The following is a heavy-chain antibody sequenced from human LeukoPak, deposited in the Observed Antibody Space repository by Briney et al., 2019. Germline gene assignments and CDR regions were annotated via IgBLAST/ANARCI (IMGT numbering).Heavy chain of an antibody. CDR1: GGTFSSYA. CDR3: ARDAYYYDSSGYYY. J-gene: IGHJ4*02. V-gene: IGHV1-69*04. D-gene: IGHD3-22*01. CDR2: IIPILGIA. Sequence: ASVKVSCKASGGTFSSYAISWVRQAPGQGLEWMGRIIPILGIANYAQKFQGRVTITADKSTGTAYMELSSLRSEDTAVYYCARDAYYYDSSGYYYWGQGTLVTVSS.